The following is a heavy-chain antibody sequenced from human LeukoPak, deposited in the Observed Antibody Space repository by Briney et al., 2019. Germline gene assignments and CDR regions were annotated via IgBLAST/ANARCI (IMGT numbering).Heavy chain of an antibody. CDR2: IYYSGNT. J-gene: IGHJ4*02. V-gene: IGHV4-39*01. CDR1: GVSISSSNSY. CDR3: ARQTGSGLFILP. Sequence: SETLSLTCTVAGVSISSSNSYWGWLRQPPGKGLEWIGSIYYSGNTYDNASLKSQVSSYIDTSKYQFSLRLTSVTAADTAVYYGARQTGSGLFILPGGQGTLVTVSS. D-gene: IGHD3/OR15-3a*01.